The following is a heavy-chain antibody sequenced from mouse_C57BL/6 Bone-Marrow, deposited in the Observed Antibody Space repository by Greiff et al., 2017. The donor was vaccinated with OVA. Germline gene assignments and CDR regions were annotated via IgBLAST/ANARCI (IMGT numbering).Heavy chain of an antibody. V-gene: IGHV1-54*01. CDR1: GYAFTNYL. CDR2: INPGSGGT. Sequence: QVQLQQSGAELVRPGTSVKVSCKASGYAFTNYLIEWVKQRPGQGLEWIGVINPGSGGTNYNEKFKGKATLTADKSSSTAYMQLSSLTSEDSAVYFCAKSAGYGGSYRYFDYWGQGTTLTVSS. J-gene: IGHJ2*01. CDR3: AKSAGYGGSYRYFDY. D-gene: IGHD1-1*01.